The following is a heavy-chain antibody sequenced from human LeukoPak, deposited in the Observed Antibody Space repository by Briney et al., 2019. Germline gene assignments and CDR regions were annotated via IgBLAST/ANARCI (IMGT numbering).Heavy chain of an antibody. Sequence: ASLKVSCTASGYTFTSYGISWVRQAPGQELEWMGWISAYNGNTNNTQKLQGRVTMTTDTSTSTAYMELRSLRSDETAVYYCARGAIEQWLVPSAENWFDPWGQGTLVTVSS. CDR3: ARGAIEQWLVPSAENWFDP. J-gene: IGHJ5*02. CDR2: ISAYNGNT. V-gene: IGHV1-18*01. CDR1: GYTFTSYG. D-gene: IGHD6-19*01.